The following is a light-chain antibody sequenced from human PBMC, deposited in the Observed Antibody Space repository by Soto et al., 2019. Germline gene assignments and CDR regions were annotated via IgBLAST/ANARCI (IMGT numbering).Light chain of an antibody. CDR1: QSVSSY. CDR3: QQRINWPLT. V-gene: IGKV3-11*01. CDR2: DAV. J-gene: IGKJ4*01. Sequence: ETVLTQSPATLSLSPGERVTLSCRASQSVSSYLAWYQQKPGQAPRLLIYDAVNRATGIPARFSGSGSGTDFTLTIGSLEPEDSGVYYCQQRINWPLTFGGGTRVEIK.